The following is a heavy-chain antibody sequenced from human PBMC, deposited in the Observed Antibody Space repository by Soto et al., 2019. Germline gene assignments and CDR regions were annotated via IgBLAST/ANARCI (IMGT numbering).Heavy chain of an antibody. Sequence: EVQLVESGGGLVQPGGSLRLSCAASGFTFSSYWMSWVRQAPGKGLEWVANIKQDGSEKYYVDSVKGRFTISRDNAKNTLDLQCISQRAEDTGVYYCGGGDFDYWGQGTLVTVSS. CDR3: GGGDFDY. J-gene: IGHJ4*02. CDR2: IKQDGSEK. CDR1: GFTFSSYW. V-gene: IGHV3-7*04.